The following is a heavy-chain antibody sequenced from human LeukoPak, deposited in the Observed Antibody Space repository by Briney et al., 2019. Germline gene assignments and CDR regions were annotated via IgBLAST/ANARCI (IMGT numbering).Heavy chain of an antibody. CDR1: SGSISSGGYS. V-gene: IGHV4-30-2*01. D-gene: IGHD4-17*01. J-gene: IGHJ4*02. Sequence: PSETLSLTCTVSSGSISSGGYSWSWIRQPPGKGLEWIGYIYQSGSTYYNPSLKSRVTISVDTSKNQFSLKLSSVTAADTAVYYCARDRVNYGDHDYWGQGTLVTVSS. CDR3: ARDRVNYGDHDY. CDR2: IYQSGST.